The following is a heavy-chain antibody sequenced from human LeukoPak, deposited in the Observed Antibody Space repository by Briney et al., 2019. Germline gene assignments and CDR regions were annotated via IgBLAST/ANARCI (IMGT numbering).Heavy chain of an antibody. Sequence: GGSLRLSCATSGFTLSSYDMSWVRQAPGKGLEWVSAIGGSRTTTYFADSVKGRFTISRDSSKNTLYLQMNSLTAGDTAVYYCARGANTHFDYWGQGILVTVSS. V-gene: IGHV3-23*01. CDR2: IGGSRTTT. J-gene: IGHJ4*02. D-gene: IGHD1-26*01. CDR1: GFTLSSYD. CDR3: ARGANTHFDY.